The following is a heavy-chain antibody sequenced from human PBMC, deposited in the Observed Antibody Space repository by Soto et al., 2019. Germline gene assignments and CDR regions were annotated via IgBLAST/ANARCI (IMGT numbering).Heavy chain of an antibody. V-gene: IGHV1-69*13. CDR1: GGTFSSYA. CDR2: IIPIFGTA. D-gene: IGHD3-22*01. CDR3: ARGDYYDSSVPAFDI. Sequence: SVKVSCKASGGTFSSYAISWVRQAPGQGLEWMGEIIPIFGTANYAQKFQGRVTITADESTSTAYMELSSLRSEDTAAYYCARGDYYDSSVPAFDIWGQGTMVTVSS. J-gene: IGHJ3*02.